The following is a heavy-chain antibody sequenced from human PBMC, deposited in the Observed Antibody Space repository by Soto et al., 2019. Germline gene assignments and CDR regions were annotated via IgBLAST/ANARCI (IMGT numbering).Heavy chain of an antibody. J-gene: IGHJ5*02. Sequence: PSETLSLTCTVSGGSISSYYWSWIRQPPGKGLEWIGYIYYSGSTNYNPSLKSRVTISVDTSKNQFSLKLSSVTAADTAVYYCARGEEWLQLDNWFDPWGQGTLVTVSS. CDR3: ARGEEWLQLDNWFDP. V-gene: IGHV4-59*01. D-gene: IGHD5-12*01. CDR1: GGSISSYY. CDR2: IYYSGST.